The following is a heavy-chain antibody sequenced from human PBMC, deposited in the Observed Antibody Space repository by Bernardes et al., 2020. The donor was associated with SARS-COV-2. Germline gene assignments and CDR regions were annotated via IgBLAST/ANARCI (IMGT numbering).Heavy chain of an antibody. D-gene: IGHD4-17*01. CDR3: ARHLYGDSDY. CDR2: ISSRSSTI. J-gene: IGHJ4*02. CDR1: GFTFSSYS. V-gene: IGHV3-48*01. Sequence: GGTLRLSCAFSGFTFSSYSMNWVRKAPGKGLEWVSYISSRSSTIYYADSVKGRFTISRDNANNSLYLQMNSLRAEDTAVYYCARHLYGDSDYWSQGTLVTVSS.